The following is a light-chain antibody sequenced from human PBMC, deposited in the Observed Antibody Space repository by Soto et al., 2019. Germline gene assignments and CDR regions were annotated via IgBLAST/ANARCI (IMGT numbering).Light chain of an antibody. CDR1: QYIGTS. Sequence: IQMTQSPSSLSASVGDRVTITCRASQYIGTSLAWYQQRPGEAPKLLIYAASSLQSGVPSRFSGSGSGTDFTLTISSLQPEDFATYYCLQDYNYPLTFGGGTKVDIK. J-gene: IGKJ4*01. CDR3: LQDYNYPLT. CDR2: AAS. V-gene: IGKV1-6*01.